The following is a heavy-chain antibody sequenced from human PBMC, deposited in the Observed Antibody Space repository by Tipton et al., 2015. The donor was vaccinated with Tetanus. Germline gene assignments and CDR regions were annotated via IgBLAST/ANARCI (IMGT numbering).Heavy chain of an antibody. CDR3: ARGGRYDYWRGYYPYYYVDYMDA. J-gene: IGHJ6*03. Sequence: QSGAEVKKPGSSVKVSCKTSGGSFSTYAINWVRQAPGHGLEWMGGIIPIFGTPNYAQKFKGRVSITADKSTTTASMELSSLTSEDTAVYYCARGGRYDYWRGYYPYYYVDYMDAWGTGTTVIVSS. CDR2: IIPIFGTP. D-gene: IGHD3-3*01. V-gene: IGHV1-69*06. CDR1: GGSFSTYA.